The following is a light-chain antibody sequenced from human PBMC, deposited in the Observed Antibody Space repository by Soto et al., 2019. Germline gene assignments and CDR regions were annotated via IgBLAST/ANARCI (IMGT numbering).Light chain of an antibody. Sequence: EIVMTQSPATLSVSPGERATLSCRASQSVSSNLAWYQQKPGQAPRLLISGASTRDTGIPARFSGSGSGPEFTHTISSQQSEDVAYYYCQQYNNWPQTFGQGTKVEIK. J-gene: IGKJ1*01. CDR3: QQYNNWPQT. V-gene: IGKV3-15*01. CDR2: GAS. CDR1: QSVSSN.